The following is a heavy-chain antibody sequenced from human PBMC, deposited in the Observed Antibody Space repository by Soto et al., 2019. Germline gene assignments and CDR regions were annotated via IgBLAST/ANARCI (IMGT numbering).Heavy chain of an antibody. J-gene: IGHJ4*02. CDR3: LNGDYY. CDR1: GFSFSTHY. Sequence: EEQLVESGGGLVQPGGSLRLSCAASGFSFSTHYMNWVRHTPGKGLEWVSSINRDSTVIKYADSVKGRFTISRDNARNSLSLQMNSLRAEDTAVYYCLNGDYYVGPGTLVTVSS. V-gene: IGHV3-48*01. D-gene: IGHD3-16*01. CDR2: INRDSTVI.